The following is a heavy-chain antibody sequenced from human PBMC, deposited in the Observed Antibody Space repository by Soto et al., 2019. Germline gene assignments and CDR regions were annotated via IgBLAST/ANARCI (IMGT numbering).Heavy chain of an antibody. D-gene: IGHD2-2*01. V-gene: IGHV4-34*01. CDR2: INHSGST. CDR3: ARGLVQDTEVVPAAIGWFDP. Sequence: SETLSLTCAVYGGSFSGYYWSWIRQPPGKGLEWIGEINHSGSTNYNPSLKSRVTISVDTSKNQFSLKLSSVTAADTAVYYCARGLVQDTEVVPAAIGWFDPWGQGTLVTVSS. J-gene: IGHJ5*02. CDR1: GGSFSGYY.